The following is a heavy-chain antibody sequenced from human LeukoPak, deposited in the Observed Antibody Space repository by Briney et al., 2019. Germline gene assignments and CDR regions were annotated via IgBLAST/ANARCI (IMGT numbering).Heavy chain of an antibody. V-gene: IGHV4-39*01. Sequence: SETLCLTCTVSGGSINSNGYYWGWIRQPPGKGLECIGSIHYSGATYYNPSLKSRVTISLDTSKNQFSLRLTSVTAADTAVYYCARHEDYGRYDYWGQGTLVTVSS. CDR1: GGSINSNGYY. D-gene: IGHD4-17*01. CDR3: ARHEDYGRYDY. J-gene: IGHJ4*02. CDR2: IHYSGAT.